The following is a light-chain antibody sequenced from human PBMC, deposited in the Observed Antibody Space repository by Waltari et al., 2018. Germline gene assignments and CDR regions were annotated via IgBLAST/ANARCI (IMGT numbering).Light chain of an antibody. V-gene: IGLV1-40*01. Sequence: QSVLTQPPSVSGTPGQRVTISCSGSTSNIGAGHDVHWYQHLPGTAPKLLIYGNNNRPLGVPDRFSGSKSGTSASLAITGLQADDEADYFCQSFDNMLSGGVVFGGGTKLAVL. CDR1: TSNIGAGHD. CDR3: QSFDNMLSGGVV. CDR2: GNN. J-gene: IGLJ2*01.